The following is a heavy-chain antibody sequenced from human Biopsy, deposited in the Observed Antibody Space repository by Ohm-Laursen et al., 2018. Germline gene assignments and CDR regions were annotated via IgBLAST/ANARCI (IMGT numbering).Heavy chain of an antibody. CDR1: EFIFSRFW. J-gene: IGHJ4*01. V-gene: IGHV3-74*01. CDR2: INSDGSST. D-gene: IGHD3-10*01. CDR3: TRAEAGSGSLLYFDY. Sequence: SLRLSCSASEFIFSRFWMYWVRQAPGKGLVWVSRINSDGSSTNYADAVKGRFTVSRDNAKNTVFLQMNSLRAEDTAVYYCTRAEAGSGSLLYFDYWGQVTLVTVSS.